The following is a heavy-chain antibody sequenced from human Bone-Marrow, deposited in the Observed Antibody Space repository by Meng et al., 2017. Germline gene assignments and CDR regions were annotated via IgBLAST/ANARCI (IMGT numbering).Heavy chain of an antibody. J-gene: IGHJ5*02. D-gene: IGHD2-21*02. V-gene: IGHV3-15*01. CDR3: ARAGGAYCGGDCYKIDP. Sequence: GGSLRLSCAASGFTFSSYEMNWVRQSPGKGLEWVGRIKSRPDGGTTDYAAPVKGRFTISRDDSKNTLYLQMSSLRTEDTAMYYCARAGGAYCGGDCYKIDPWGQGTLVTVSS. CDR1: GFTFSSYE. CDR2: IKSRPDGGTT.